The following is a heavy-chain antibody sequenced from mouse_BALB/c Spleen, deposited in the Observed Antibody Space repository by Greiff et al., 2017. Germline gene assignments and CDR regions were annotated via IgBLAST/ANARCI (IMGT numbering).Heavy chain of an antibody. CDR1: GFTFSSFG. J-gene: IGHJ3*01. D-gene: IGHD2-10*02. CDR3: ARGYGNYEGFAY. CDR2: ISSGSSTI. Sequence: EVQVVESGGGLVQPGGSRKLSCAASGFTFSSFGMHWVRQAPEKGLEWVAYISSGSSTIYYADTVKGRFTISRDNPKNTLFLQMTSLRSEDTAMYYCARGYGNYEGFAYWGQGTLVTVSA. V-gene: IGHV5-17*02.